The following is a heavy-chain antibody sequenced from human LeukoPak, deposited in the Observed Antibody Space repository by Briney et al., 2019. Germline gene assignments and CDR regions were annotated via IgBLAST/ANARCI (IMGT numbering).Heavy chain of an antibody. Sequence: GGSLRLSCAASGFTFSNYWMSWVRQAPGKGLEWVANIKQDGSEKYYVDSVKGRFTISRDDANNSLCLQMNSLRAEDTAVYYCARKAYGMDVWGKGTTVTVSS. CDR2: IKQDGSEK. CDR1: GFTFSNYW. CDR3: ARKAYGMDV. V-gene: IGHV3-7*03. J-gene: IGHJ6*04.